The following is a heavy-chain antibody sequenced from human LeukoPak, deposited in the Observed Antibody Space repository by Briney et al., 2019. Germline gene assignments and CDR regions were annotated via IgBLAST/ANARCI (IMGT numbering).Heavy chain of an antibody. Sequence: GASVKVSCKVSGYTLTELSMHWVRQAPGKGLEWMGGFDPEDGETIYSQKFQGRVTMTEDTSTDTAYMELSSLRSEDTAVYYCATDEPSTYEDRLSSSFHYWGHGTLVTVSS. D-gene: IGHD2-2*01. CDR2: FDPEDGET. CDR1: GYTLTELS. J-gene: IGHJ4*01. CDR3: ATDEPSTYEDRLSSSFHY. V-gene: IGHV1-24*01.